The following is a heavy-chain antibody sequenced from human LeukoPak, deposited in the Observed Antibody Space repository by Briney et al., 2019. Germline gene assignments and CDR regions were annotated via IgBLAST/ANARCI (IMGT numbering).Heavy chain of an antibody. CDR1: GFPFSSHA. J-gene: IGHJ4*02. CDR3: ANEEVPNDY. D-gene: IGHD4/OR15-4a*01. CDR2: ICISADMT. V-gene: IGHV3-23*01. Sequence: GGSLRLSCEVSGFPFSSHAMSWVRQDPGRGLEWVSGICISADMTYYADSVQGRFIISRDNSKNTVYLQMDSLRVEDTAVYYCANEEVPNDYWGQGTLVTVSS.